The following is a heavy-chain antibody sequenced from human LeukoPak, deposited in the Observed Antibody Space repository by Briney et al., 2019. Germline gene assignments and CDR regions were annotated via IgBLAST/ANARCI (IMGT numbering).Heavy chain of an antibody. CDR3: ARAVGPFDY. CDR2: ISASGDNT. Sequence: GGSLRLSCAASGFTFSNYYMSWVRQAPGKGLEWVSTISASGDNTYYADSVKGRFTISRDNSKNTVYLQMNTLRDEDTAVYYCARAVGPFDYWGQGTLVTVSS. J-gene: IGHJ4*02. D-gene: IGHD3-16*01. CDR1: GFTFSNYY. V-gene: IGHV3-23*01.